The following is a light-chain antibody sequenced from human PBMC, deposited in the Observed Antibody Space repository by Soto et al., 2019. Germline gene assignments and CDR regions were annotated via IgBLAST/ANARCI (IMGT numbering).Light chain of an antibody. J-gene: IGKJ1*01. CDR3: QQRSNWPRT. CDR2: DAS. V-gene: IGKV3-11*01. Sequence: IVLTQSPGTLSLSPGERATLSCGASQSVSSYLAWYQQKPGQAPRLLIYDASNRATGIPARFSGSGSGTDFTLTISSLEPEDFAVYYCQQRSNWPRTFGQGTKVDIK. CDR1: QSVSSY.